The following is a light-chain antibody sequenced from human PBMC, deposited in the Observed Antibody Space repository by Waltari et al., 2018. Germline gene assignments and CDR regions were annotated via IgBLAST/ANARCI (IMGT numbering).Light chain of an antibody. J-gene: IGLJ2*01. V-gene: IGLV2-23*02. CDR2: EVT. CDR3: CSYALSGAVV. CDR1: TSDVGYYNL. Sequence: QSALTQPASVSGSPGQSITISCTGTTSDVGYYNLVSWYQQHQGKAPKLMIYEVTRRPSGVSDCFSGSKSGHTASLTISGLQAEDEADYYCCSYALSGAVVFGGGTKLTVL.